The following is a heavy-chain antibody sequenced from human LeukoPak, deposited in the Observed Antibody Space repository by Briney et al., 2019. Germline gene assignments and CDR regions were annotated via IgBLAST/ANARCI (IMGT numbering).Heavy chain of an antibody. D-gene: IGHD6-13*01. CDR3: ARDIIAPGSLLYFDY. Sequence: GGSLRLSCEASGFTFRDYYMTWIRQAPGKGPECVSYISSGGSPIYYADSVKGRFTISRNNAKNSLYLQMNSLRAEDTAVYYCARDIIAPGSLLYFDYWGQGTLVTVSS. CDR2: ISSGGSPI. V-gene: IGHV3-11*01. CDR1: GFTFRDYY. J-gene: IGHJ4*02.